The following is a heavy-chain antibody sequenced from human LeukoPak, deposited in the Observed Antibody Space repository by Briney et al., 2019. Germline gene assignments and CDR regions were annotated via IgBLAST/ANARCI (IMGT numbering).Heavy chain of an antibody. CDR3: ATVIGYSSSRTFDY. J-gene: IGHJ4*02. CDR2: FDPEDGET. D-gene: IGHD6-13*01. V-gene: IGHV1-24*01. CDR1: GYTLTELS. Sequence: ASVKVSCKVSGYTLTELSMHWVRRAPGKGLEWMGGFDPEDGETIYAQKFQGRVTMTEDTSTDTAYMELSSLRSEDTAVYYCATVIGYSSSRTFDYWGQGTLVTVSS.